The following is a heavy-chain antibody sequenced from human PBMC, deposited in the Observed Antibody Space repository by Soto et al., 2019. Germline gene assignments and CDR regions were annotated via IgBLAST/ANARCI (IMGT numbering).Heavy chain of an antibody. J-gene: IGHJ4*02. CDR2: INSDGSST. V-gene: IGHV3-74*01. CDR1: GFTFSSYW. Sequence: EVQLVESGGGLVQPGGSPRLSCAASGFTFSSYWMHWVRQAPGKGLVWVSRINSDGSSTSYADSVKGRFTISRDNAKNTLYLQMNSLRAEDTAVYYCARDISRYYGSGSYYNVGGYWGQGTLVTVSS. CDR3: ARDISRYYGSGSYYNVGGY. D-gene: IGHD3-10*01.